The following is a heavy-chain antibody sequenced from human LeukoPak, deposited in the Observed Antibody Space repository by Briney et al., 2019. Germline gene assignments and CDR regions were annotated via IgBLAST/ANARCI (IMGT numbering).Heavy chain of an antibody. J-gene: IGHJ4*02. CDR3: ARSGYSSSFDY. CDR2: ISYDGSNK. D-gene: IGHD6-13*01. CDR1: GFTFSIYA. Sequence: GGSLRLSCAASGFTFSIYAMHWVRQAPGKGLERVAVISYDGSNKYYADSVKGRFTISRDNSKNTLYLQMNSLRAEDTAVYYCARSGYSSSFDYWGQGTLVTVSS. V-gene: IGHV3-30*04.